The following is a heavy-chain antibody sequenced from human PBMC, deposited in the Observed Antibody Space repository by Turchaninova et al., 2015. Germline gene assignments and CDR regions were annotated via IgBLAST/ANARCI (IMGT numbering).Heavy chain of an antibody. J-gene: IGHJ4*02. CDR2: IYWDNDK. CDR1: GFSLSTSGMG. Sequence: QITFKESGPTLVKPPQTLTLPCTFAGFSLSTSGMGVGWIRQPPGEALGWLALIYWDNDKRYRPPLNNRLTNTKDTSENQVVLTMTNMDPVDTATYYCAHKGGRGGPFDYWGQGLLVTVSS. V-gene: IGHV2-5*02. D-gene: IGHD3-10*01. CDR3: AHKGGRGGPFDY.